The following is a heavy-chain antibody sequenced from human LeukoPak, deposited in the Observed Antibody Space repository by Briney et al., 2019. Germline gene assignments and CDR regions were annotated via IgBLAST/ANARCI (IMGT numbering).Heavy chain of an antibody. CDR3: ARIGGSATYWDY. V-gene: IGHV3-7*01. Sequence: GGSLRLSCAASGFTFRDYWMNWVRQAPGKGLEWVANIKYHGSDEHYVDSVRGRFTISRDNAKNSLFLQMNSLRAEDTAVYYCARIGGSATYWDYWGQGTLVTVSS. CDR1: GFTFRDYW. J-gene: IGHJ4*02. D-gene: IGHD3-10*01. CDR2: IKYHGSDE.